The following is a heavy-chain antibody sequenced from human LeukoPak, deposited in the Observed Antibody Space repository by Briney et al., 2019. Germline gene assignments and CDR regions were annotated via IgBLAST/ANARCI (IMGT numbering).Heavy chain of an antibody. Sequence: PSETLSLTCTVSGDSMSSYYWSWIRQPPGKGLEWIGYIYYSGSTDYNPPLKSRVTISVDMSKNQFSLKLSSVTAADTAVYYCARSRTGSFDYWGRGTLVTVSS. D-gene: IGHD3/OR15-3a*01. CDR3: ARSRTGSFDY. CDR1: GDSMSSYY. V-gene: IGHV4-59*01. CDR2: IYYSGST. J-gene: IGHJ4*02.